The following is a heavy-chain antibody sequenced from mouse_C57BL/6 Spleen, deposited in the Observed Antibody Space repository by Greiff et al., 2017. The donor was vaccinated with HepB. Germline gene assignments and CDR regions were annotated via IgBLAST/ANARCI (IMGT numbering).Heavy chain of an antibody. V-gene: IGHV1-54*01. CDR1: GYAFTNYL. Sequence: QVQLQQSGAELVRPGTSVKVSCKASGYAFTNYLIEWVKQRPGQGLEWIGVINPGSGGTNYNEKFKGKATLTADKSSSTAYMQLSSLTYEDSAVYFCARGGLNYFDYWGQGTTLTVSS. CDR2: INPGSGGT. D-gene: IGHD3-3*01. CDR3: ARGGLNYFDY. J-gene: IGHJ2*01.